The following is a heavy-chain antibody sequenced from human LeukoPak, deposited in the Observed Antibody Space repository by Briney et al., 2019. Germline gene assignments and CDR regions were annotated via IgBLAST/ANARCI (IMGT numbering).Heavy chain of an antibody. D-gene: IGHD3-3*01. Sequence: PGGPLRLSCAASGFTFSSYWMIWVRQAPGKGLEWVANINQDGSVKYYVYSVKGRFTISRDNAKNSLYLQMNSLRADDTAVYYCARVHSDFWSGYYTAFDYWGQGTLVTVSS. J-gene: IGHJ4*02. CDR3: ARVHSDFWSGYYTAFDY. CDR1: GFTFSSYW. V-gene: IGHV3-7*03. CDR2: INQDGSVK.